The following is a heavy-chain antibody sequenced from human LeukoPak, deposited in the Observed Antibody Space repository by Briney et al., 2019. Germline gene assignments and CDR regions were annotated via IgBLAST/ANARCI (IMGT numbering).Heavy chain of an antibody. J-gene: IGHJ5*01. D-gene: IGHD6-13*01. CDR1: GYTFTEYY. V-gene: IGHV1-2*02. CDR3: ARDIAPSGSWWFDS. CDR2: ITLSTGDI. Sequence: EASVKVSFKAPGYTFTEYYLHWLRQAPGQGLEWIGWITLSTGDIFYAQNFQGRVTMTRDTSISTAYMQLGSLKSDDTAVYYCARDIAPSGSWWFDSWGQGTLVTVSS.